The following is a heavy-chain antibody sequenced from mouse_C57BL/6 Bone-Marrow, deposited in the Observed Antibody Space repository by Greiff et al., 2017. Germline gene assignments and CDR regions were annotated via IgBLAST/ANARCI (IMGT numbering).Heavy chain of an antibody. Sequence: QVQLQQPGAELVMPGASVKLSCKASGYTFTSYWMHWVKQRPGQGLEWIGEIDPSDSYTNYNQKFKGKSTLTVDKSSSTAYMQLSSLTSEDSAVYYWARRAFWDGYSHWYFDVWGTGTTVTVSS. D-gene: IGHD2-3*01. CDR3: ARRAFWDGYSHWYFDV. V-gene: IGHV1-69*01. CDR1: GYTFTSYW. CDR2: IDPSDSYT. J-gene: IGHJ1*03.